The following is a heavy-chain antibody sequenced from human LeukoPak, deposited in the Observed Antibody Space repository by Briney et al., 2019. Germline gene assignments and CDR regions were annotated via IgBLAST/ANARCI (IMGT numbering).Heavy chain of an antibody. V-gene: IGHV3-74*01. J-gene: IGHJ4*02. CDR1: GFSFSVYW. CDR2: IKTDGSIT. CDR3: ARRGGQGDHVWGTYVY. Sequence: GGSLRLSCAASGFSFSVYWMHWVRQAPGKGPVWASRIKTDGSITDYADFVKGRFTISRDNAKNSLYLQMNSLRAEDTAVYYCARRGGQGDHVWGTYVYWGQGILVTVSS. D-gene: IGHD3-16*01.